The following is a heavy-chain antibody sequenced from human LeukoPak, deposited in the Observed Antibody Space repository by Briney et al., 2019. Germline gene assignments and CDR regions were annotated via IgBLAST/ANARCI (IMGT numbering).Heavy chain of an antibody. CDR3: ARHVRRGYSSGRPYYMDV. D-gene: IGHD5-18*01. V-gene: IGHV4-34*01. CDR1: GGSFSGYY. CDR2: INHSGST. Sequence: SETLSLTCAVYGGSFSGYYWSWIRQPPGKGLELIGEINHSGSTNYNPSLKSRFTISVDTSKNQFSLKLSSVTAADTAVYYCARHVRRGYSSGRPYYMDVWGKGTTVTISS. J-gene: IGHJ6*03.